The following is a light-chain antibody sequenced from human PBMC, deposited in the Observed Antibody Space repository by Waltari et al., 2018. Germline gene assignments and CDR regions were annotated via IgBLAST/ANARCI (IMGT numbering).Light chain of an antibody. Sequence: QPVLTLPPSASGTPGQVVSFSCSGSSSNVGNNYVYWYQQLPGTAPKRLSYKNDQLPSGVPGRFCGSKSGTAASRVSSGLRSEDEGRYTCATWDDSLNSWVVGGGTKLTIL. J-gene: IGLJ3*02. CDR3: ATWDDSLNSWV. V-gene: IGLV1-47*01. CDR2: KND. CDR1: SSNVGNNY.